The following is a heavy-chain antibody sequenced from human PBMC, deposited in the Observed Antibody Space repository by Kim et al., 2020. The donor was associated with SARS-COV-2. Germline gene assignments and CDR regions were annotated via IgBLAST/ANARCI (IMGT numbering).Heavy chain of an antibody. D-gene: IGHD2-15*01. V-gene: IGHV3-64D*09. J-gene: IGHJ4*02. CDR1: GFIFNTFA. Sequence: GGSLRLSCSASGFIFNTFALHWVRQAPGKGLEFVSAISSNGGSTYYADSMKGRFTISRDNSKNTLYLQMSSLRAEDTAVYYCVKTAEPGYCSGGRCPIDSWGQGTLVTVSS. CDR2: ISSNGGST. CDR3: VKTAEPGYCSGGRCPIDS.